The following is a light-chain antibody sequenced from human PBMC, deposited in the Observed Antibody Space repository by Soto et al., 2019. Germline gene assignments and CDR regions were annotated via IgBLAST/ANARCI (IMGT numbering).Light chain of an antibody. V-gene: IGKV3-15*01. Sequence: EIVMTQSPATLSVSPGEGATLSCRASQSVSSKLAWYQQKPGQAPRLLIYGASTRATGIPARFSGSRSGTELTLIISSQQSEDSAVYYFQQYNSWLCTFGEGANVEIK. CDR1: QSVSSK. CDR2: GAS. J-gene: IGKJ1*01. CDR3: QQYNSWLCT.